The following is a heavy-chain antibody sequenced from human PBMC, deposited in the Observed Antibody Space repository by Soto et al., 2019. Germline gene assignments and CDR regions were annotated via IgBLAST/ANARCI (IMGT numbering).Heavy chain of an antibody. CDR2: IKPNSGGT. CDR1: GYRFTGYY. J-gene: IGHJ6*02. V-gene: IGHV1-2*04. Sequence: ASGKVSCKASGYRFTGYYMHWVRPAPGQGLEWMGWIKPNSGGTNYAQKFQGWVTMTRDTSISTAYMELSRLRSDDTAVYYCARGTSIAARPSDPYYYYGMDVWGQGTTVPVSS. D-gene: IGHD6-6*01. CDR3: ARGTSIAARPSDPYYYYGMDV.